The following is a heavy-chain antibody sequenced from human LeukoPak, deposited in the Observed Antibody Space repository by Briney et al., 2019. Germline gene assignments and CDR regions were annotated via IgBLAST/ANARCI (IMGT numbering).Heavy chain of an antibody. CDR3: ARGWTTIHKWLRSWFDP. CDR1: GYTFTSYY. J-gene: IGHJ5*02. CDR2: INPSGGST. V-gene: IGHV1-46*01. D-gene: IGHD5-12*01. Sequence: ASVKVSCKASGYTFTSYYMHWVRQAPGQGLEWMGIINPSGGSTSYAQKFQGRVTMTRDTSTSTVYMELSSLRSEDTAVYYCARGWTTIHKWLRSWFDPWGQGTLVTVSS.